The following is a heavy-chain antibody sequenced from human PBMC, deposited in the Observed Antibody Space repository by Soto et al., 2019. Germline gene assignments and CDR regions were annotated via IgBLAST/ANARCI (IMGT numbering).Heavy chain of an antibody. CDR2: ISAYNGNT. J-gene: IGHJ4*02. V-gene: IGHV1-18*01. D-gene: IGHD6-13*01. Sequence: SWIRQPPGKGLEWMGWISAYNGNTNYAQKLQGRVTMTTDTSTSTAYMELRSLRSDDTAVYYCARFGYSSSWLARGFDYWGQGTLVTVSS. CDR3: ARFGYSSSWLARGFDY.